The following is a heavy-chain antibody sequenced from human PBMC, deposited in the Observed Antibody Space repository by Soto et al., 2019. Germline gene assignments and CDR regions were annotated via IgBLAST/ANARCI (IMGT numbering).Heavy chain of an antibody. Sequence: QVQLQESGPGLVKPSETLSLTCTVSGGSISSYYWSWIRQPPGKGLEWIGYIYYSGSTNYNPSLKSRVTIPVDTSKNQFSLKLSSVTAADTAVYYCARGRTYSSSWYTYWGQGTLVTVSS. J-gene: IGHJ4*02. D-gene: IGHD6-13*01. V-gene: IGHV4-59*01. CDR2: IYYSGST. CDR3: ARGRTYSSSWYTY. CDR1: GGSISSYY.